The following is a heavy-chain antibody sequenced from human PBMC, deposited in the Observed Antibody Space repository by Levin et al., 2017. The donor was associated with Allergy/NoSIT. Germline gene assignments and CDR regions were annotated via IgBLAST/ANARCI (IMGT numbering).Heavy chain of an antibody. CDR3: ARDEERDGFDGFDI. J-gene: IGHJ3*02. D-gene: IGHD4-17*01. CDR2: FYINGNT. V-gene: IGHV3-66*01. CDR1: GFTVSDHY. Sequence: GGSLRLSCAASGFTVSDHYMSWVRQAPGKGLEWISSFYINGNTYYADSVNGRFTISRDNSKNTVHLQMSSLRAEDTAVYYCARDEERDGFDGFDIWGQGTVVTVSS.